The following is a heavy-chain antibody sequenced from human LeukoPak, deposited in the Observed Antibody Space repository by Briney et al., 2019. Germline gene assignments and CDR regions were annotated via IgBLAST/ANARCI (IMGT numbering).Heavy chain of an antibody. V-gene: IGHV3-30*02. Sequence: GGSLRLSCAASGFTFNAYGMHWVRQAPGKGLEWVAFIRDDETSKYYADSVKGRFTISRDNSKNTLNLHMNNLRTDDTAVYYCASLPASDALVDFWGQGIVVTVSS. J-gene: IGHJ4*02. CDR3: ASLPASDALVDF. CDR1: GFTFNAYG. CDR2: IRDDETSK. D-gene: IGHD2-2*01.